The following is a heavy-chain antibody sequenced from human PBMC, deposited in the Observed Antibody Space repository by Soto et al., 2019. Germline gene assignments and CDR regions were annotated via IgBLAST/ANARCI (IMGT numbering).Heavy chain of an antibody. CDR2: IYYSGST. D-gene: IGHD3-3*02. CDR1: GGSISSSSYY. J-gene: IGHJ5*02. CDR3: ASPKIAFYNWFDP. V-gene: IGHV4-39*01. Sequence: QLQLQESGPGLVRPSETLSLTCTVSGGSISSSSYYWGWIRQPPGKGLEWIGSIYYSGSTYYNPSLKNRVTISVDTSKNQFSLKLSSVTAADTAVYYCASPKIAFYNWFDPWGQGTLVTVSS.